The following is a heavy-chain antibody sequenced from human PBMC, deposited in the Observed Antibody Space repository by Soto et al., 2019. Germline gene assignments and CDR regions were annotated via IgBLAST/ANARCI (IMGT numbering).Heavy chain of an antibody. Sequence: SETLSLTCAVSGYSISSDYYWGFIRQPPGKGLEWIGSIYHSGSTYYNPSLKSRVTISVDTSKNQFSLKLSSVTAADSALYYCAGIISTLDYWCPGTLVTVST. CDR1: GYSISSDYY. D-gene: IGHD2-21*01. J-gene: IGHJ4*02. V-gene: IGHV4-38-2*01. CDR2: IYHSGST. CDR3: AGIISTLDY.